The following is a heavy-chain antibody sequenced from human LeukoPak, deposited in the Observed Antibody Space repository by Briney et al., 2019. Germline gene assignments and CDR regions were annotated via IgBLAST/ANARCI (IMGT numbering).Heavy chain of an antibody. Sequence: PGGSLRLSCAASGFTFSSYAMSWVRQAPGKGLEWVSAISGSGGSTYYADSVKGRFTISRDNSKNTLYLQMNSLRAEDTAVYYCANIGTPRPYYFDYWGQGTLVTVSS. CDR2: ISGSGGST. J-gene: IGHJ4*02. CDR3: ANIGTPRPYYFDY. V-gene: IGHV3-23*01. CDR1: GFTFSSYA. D-gene: IGHD2-15*01.